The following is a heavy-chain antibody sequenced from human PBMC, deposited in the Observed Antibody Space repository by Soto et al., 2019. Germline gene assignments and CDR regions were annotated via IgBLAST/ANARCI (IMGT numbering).Heavy chain of an antibody. J-gene: IGHJ4*02. D-gene: IGHD3-10*01. CDR3: SKGRGGSGSLTPRVDV. CDR2: ISGGGDTT. V-gene: IGHV3-23*01. CDR1: GFTFNNYA. Sequence: EVQLLESGGGLVQPGGSLRLSCAASGFTFNNYAMTWVRQAPGKGLEWVSAISGGGDTTSYADSVKGRFTVSRDGSKDTLYLQMSSLRAEDTPLYYCSKGRGGSGSLTPRVDVWGQGTLVTVSS.